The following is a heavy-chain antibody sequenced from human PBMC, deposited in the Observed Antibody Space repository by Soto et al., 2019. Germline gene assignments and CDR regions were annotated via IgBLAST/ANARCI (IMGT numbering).Heavy chain of an antibody. D-gene: IGHD3-10*01. CDR3: AKGSFSAHQFLNH. V-gene: IGHV3-30*18. CDR2: ISSDGNDK. Sequence: GGSLRLSCAASGFTFSNYGMHWVRQAPGKGLEWVTTISSDGNDKYYAGSVKGRLTISRDNSENTLDLQMNGLRAEDTAVYYCAKGSFSAHQFLNHRGQGSLVTVSS. J-gene: IGHJ4*02. CDR1: GFTFSNYG.